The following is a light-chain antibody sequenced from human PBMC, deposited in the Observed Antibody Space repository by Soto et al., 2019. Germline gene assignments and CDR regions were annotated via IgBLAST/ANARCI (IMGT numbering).Light chain of an antibody. J-gene: IGLJ1*01. CDR2: EIS. V-gene: IGLV2-14*01. CDR3: SSYTSTGTIYV. CDR1: SNDIGDYNY. Sequence: QSLLTQPASVSGSPGQSITISCTGTSNDIGDYNYVSWYQQHPGEAPKLMIYEISKRPSGVSNRFSGSKSGNTASLTISGLQAEDEANYYCSSYTSTGTIYVVGNGTKVTVL.